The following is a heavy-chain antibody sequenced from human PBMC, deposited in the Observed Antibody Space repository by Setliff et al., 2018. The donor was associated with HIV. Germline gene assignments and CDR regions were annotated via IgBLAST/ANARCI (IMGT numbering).Heavy chain of an antibody. V-gene: IGHV3-23*03. Sequence: GGSLRLSCAASGFTFSDYWIHWVRQAPGKGLEWVSFIYSAGSTTSYADSVKGRFTISRDNSRNTLYLQMNSLKTEDTAVYYCVSYHYGYPYWGQGTLVTVSS. CDR1: GFTFSDYW. CDR2: IYSAGSTT. J-gene: IGHJ4*02. CDR3: VSYHYGYPY. D-gene: IGHD3-10*01.